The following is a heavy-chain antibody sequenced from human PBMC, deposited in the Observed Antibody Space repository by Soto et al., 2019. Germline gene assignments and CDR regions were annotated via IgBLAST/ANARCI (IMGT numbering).Heavy chain of an antibody. V-gene: IGHV3-30-3*01. CDR3: ASGAAFYYDTSRY. CDR2: MSPGGNSQ. D-gene: IGHD3-22*01. J-gene: IGHJ4*02. Sequence: TGGSLRLSCAAPGFNFNIHALHWIRQAPGEGLEWVAVMSPGGNSQYYADSVKGRFTISRDTSKSTLYLQMTSLRPEDTAVYYCASGAAFYYDTSRYWGQGTLVTVS. CDR1: GFNFNIHA.